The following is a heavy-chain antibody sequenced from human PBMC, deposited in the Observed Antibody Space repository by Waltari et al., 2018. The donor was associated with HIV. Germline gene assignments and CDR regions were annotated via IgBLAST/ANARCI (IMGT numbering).Heavy chain of an antibody. D-gene: IGHD6-13*01. CDR2: MYVSGNT. CDR3: TGATWGKTRAGWDRDFDK. CDR1: GDSISSGSYY. J-gene: IGHJ4*02. Sequence: QVQLQESGPRLVKPSETLSLSCTVSGDSISSGSYYWSWIRQPAGEGLVWLGRMYVSGNTNCSPSLRSRFTMSVDTSTNKVSLKVTSVTGADTAIYYGTGATWGKTRAGWDRDFDKWGPGILVTGSS. V-gene: IGHV4-61*02.